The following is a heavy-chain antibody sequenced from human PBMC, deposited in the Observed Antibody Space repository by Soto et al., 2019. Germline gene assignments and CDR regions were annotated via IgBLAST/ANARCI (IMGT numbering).Heavy chain of an antibody. CDR3: ARNPVGLNVDQ. CDR1: GYTFSNYY. CDR2: INHSGGSR. J-gene: IGHJ5*02. Sequence: QVQLVQSGAEVKKPGASVTVSCKTSGYTFSNYYIYWVRQAPGQGLEWVAVINHSGGSRVYAQKFQGRVTVTGDTSTSTVYMELSSLMSEDTAFYFCARNPVGLNVDQWGQGTLVTVSS. D-gene: IGHD1-26*01. V-gene: IGHV1-46*01.